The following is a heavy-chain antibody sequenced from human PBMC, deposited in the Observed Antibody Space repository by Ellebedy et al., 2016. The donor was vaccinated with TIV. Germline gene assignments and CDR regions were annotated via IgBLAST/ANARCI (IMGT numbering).Heavy chain of an antibody. D-gene: IGHD2-2*01. CDR3: ARASYRAFVVVPADVAVDGTDV. J-gene: IGHJ6*02. Sequence: GGSLRLSCVASGFTFSSYAMSWVRQAPGKGLEWVSAISGSGGSTYYADSVKGRFTISRDNAKNSLYLQMNSLRAEDTAVYYCARASYRAFVVVPADVAVDGTDVWGQGTTVTVSS. CDR2: ISGSGGST. V-gene: IGHV3-23*01. CDR1: GFTFSSYA.